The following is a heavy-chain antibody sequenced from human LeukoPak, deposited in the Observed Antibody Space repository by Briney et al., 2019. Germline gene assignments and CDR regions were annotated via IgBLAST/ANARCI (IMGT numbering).Heavy chain of an antibody. V-gene: IGHV4-34*01. D-gene: IGHD3-16*02. CDR3: ARLDGSYLDY. CDR2: INHSGST. Sequence: SETLSLTCAVYGGSFSGYYWSWIRQPPGKGLEWIGEINHSGSTNYNPSLKSRVTISVDTSKNQFSLTLSSVTAADTAVYYCARLDGSYLDYWGQGTLVTVSS. J-gene: IGHJ4*02. CDR1: GGSFSGYY.